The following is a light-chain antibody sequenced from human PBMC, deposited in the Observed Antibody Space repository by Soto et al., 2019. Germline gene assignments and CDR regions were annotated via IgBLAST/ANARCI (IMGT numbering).Light chain of an antibody. CDR1: QSVSIL. V-gene: IGKV3-11*01. Sequence: EIVMTQSQATLSVSPGERATLSCRASQSVSILLAWYQQKPGQAPRLLIYDASNRATGIPARFSGSGSGTDFTLTISSLEPEDFAVYYCQHRSNWPLTFGGGTKVDIK. J-gene: IGKJ4*01. CDR2: DAS. CDR3: QHRSNWPLT.